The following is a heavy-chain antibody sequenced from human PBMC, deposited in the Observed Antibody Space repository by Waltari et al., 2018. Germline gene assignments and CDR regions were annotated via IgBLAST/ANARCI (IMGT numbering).Heavy chain of an antibody. CDR3: ARRPLIAVAALDY. V-gene: IGHV4-39*07. Sequence: QLQLQESGPGLVKPSETLSLTCTVSGGSISSSSYYWGWISQPPGKGLEWIGSIYYSGSTYYNPSLKSRVTISVDTSKNQFSLKLSSVTAADTAVYYCARRPLIAVAALDYWGQGTLVTVSS. CDR2: IYYSGST. CDR1: GGSISSSSYY. J-gene: IGHJ4*02. D-gene: IGHD6-19*01.